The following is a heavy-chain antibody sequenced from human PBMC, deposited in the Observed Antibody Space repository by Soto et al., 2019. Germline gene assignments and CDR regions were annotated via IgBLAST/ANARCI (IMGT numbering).Heavy chain of an antibody. D-gene: IGHD2-2*01. V-gene: IGHV4-39*01. CDR3: GGIGQKNHLLKYYYYYYMDV. CDR2: IYYSGST. CDR1: GGSISSSIYY. Sequence: SETLSLTCTVSGGSISSSIYYWGWIRQPPGKGLEWIGSIYYSGSTYYNPSLKSRVTISVDTSNNQFSLKLSSVTAADTAVYYFGGIGQKNHLLKYYYYYYMDVWGKGTTVTVSS. J-gene: IGHJ6*03.